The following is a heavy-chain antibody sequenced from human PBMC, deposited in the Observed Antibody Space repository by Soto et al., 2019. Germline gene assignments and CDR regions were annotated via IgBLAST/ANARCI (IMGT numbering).Heavy chain of an antibody. D-gene: IGHD3-22*01. CDR1: GYTFTRYY. V-gene: IGHV1-46*01. Sequence: ASVKVSCKASGYTFTRYYMHWVRQAPGQGLEWMGIINPSGGSTSYAQKFQGRVTMTRDTSTSTVYMELSSLRSEDTAVYYCARGPLHYYDSSGPADYWGQGTLVTVS. CDR2: INPSGGST. J-gene: IGHJ4*02. CDR3: ARGPLHYYDSSGPADY.